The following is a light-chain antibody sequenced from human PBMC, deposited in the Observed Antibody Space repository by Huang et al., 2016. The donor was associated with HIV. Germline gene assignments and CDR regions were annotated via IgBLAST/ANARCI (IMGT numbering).Light chain of an antibody. Sequence: DIQMTQSPSVMSASVGDRVTISCRASQGISNRLVWFQQKPGRGPKRLMHDASSLESGVPTRFIGSGSGTEFTLTINSLQPEDFATYYCLQHNGHPLTFGGGTRVEIK. CDR3: LQHNGHPLT. J-gene: IGKJ4*01. CDR2: DAS. V-gene: IGKV1-17*03. CDR1: QGISNR.